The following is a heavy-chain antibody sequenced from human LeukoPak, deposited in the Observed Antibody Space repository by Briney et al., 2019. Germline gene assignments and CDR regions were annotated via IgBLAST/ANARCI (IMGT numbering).Heavy chain of an antibody. V-gene: IGHV3-23*01. J-gene: IGHJ4*02. Sequence: GGSLRLSCAASGFTFSSYVMTWVRQAPEKGLEWVSSISGSGGSTFYADTVKGRFTISRDNSKNTLSLQMNSLRAEDTAIYYCAKGSTEAVNWGQGTLVTVSS. CDR2: ISGSGGST. CDR3: AKGSTEAVN. D-gene: IGHD4-17*01. CDR1: GFTFSSYV.